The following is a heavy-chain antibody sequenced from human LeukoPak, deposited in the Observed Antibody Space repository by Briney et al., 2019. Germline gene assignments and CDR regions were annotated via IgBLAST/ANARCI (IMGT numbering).Heavy chain of an antibody. CDR3: ARVGGGLDYGDYPSPIDY. CDR2: IHSDGSST. V-gene: IGHV3-74*01. Sequence: GGSLRLSCAASGFTFSSYWMHWVRQAPGKGLVWVSRIHSDGSSTSYADSVKGRFTISRDNAKNTLYLQMNSLRAEDTAVYYCARVGGGLDYGDYPSPIDYWGQGTLVTVSS. J-gene: IGHJ4*02. CDR1: GFTFSSYW. D-gene: IGHD4-17*01.